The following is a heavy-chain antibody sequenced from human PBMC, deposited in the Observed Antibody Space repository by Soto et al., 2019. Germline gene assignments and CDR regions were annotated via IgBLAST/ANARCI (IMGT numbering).Heavy chain of an antibody. CDR2: IFYRGTS. Sequence: TLSLTCNVSGGSISGAGYYWSWIRQHPGKGLEWIGYIFYRGTSYYNYNSSLKSRLFMSLDQSKNNFYLKLTSVTAADTAVYYCERTRGDSFFDFWGPGTRVTVCS. V-gene: IGHV4-31*03. CDR3: ERTRGDSFFDF. J-gene: IGHJ4*02. CDR1: GGSISGAGYY.